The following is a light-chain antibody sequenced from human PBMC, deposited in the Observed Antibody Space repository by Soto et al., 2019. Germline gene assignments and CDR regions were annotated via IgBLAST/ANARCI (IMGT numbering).Light chain of an antibody. J-gene: IGKJ2*01. CDR1: QSVSNN. CDR2: GAS. Sequence: EIVMTHSPATLSVSPGERATLSCRASQSVSNNLAWYQQNPGQAPRLLIYGASTRATAIPARFSGSGSGTEFNLTISSLQSEDFAVYFCQQYDNWPYTFGQGTKLEIK. CDR3: QQYDNWPYT. V-gene: IGKV3-15*01.